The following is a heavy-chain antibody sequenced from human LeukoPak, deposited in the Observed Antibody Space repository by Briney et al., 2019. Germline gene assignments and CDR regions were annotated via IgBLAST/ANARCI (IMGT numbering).Heavy chain of an antibody. CDR1: GGSISSGGYY. J-gene: IGHJ3*02. D-gene: IGHD3-16*01. Sequence: SETLSLTCTVSGGSISSGGYYWSWIRQPPGKGLEWIGYIYHSGSTYYNPSLKSRVTISVDRSKNQFSLKLSSVTAADTAVYYCARNLGVLGTFDIWGQGTMVTVSS. V-gene: IGHV4-30-2*01. CDR2: IYHSGST. CDR3: ARNLGVLGTFDI.